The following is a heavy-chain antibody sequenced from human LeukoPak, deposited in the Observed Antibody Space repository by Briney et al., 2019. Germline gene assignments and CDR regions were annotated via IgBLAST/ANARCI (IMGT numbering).Heavy chain of an antibody. CDR2: IYYSGDT. Sequence: SETLSLPCNVSGGSISSSSYFWGWIRQPPGKGLEWIGSIYYSGDTYYNPSLKSRVTISVDTSKNQFSLKLNSVTAADTAVFYCARQNGGYSAYDLSTFDSWGQGALVTVSS. J-gene: IGHJ4*02. V-gene: IGHV4-39*01. CDR1: GGSISSSSYF. CDR3: ARQNGGYSAYDLSTFDS. D-gene: IGHD5-12*01.